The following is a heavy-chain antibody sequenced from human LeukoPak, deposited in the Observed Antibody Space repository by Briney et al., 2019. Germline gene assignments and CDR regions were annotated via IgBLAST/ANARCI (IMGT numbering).Heavy chain of an antibody. Sequence: SETLSLTCTVSGGSISSGSYYWSWIRQPAGKGLEWIGRIYTSGSTNYNPSLKSRVTISVDTSKNQFSLKLTSVTAADTAVYYCARLEIAVAGNRWFDPWGQGTLVTVSS. D-gene: IGHD6-13*01. CDR1: GGSISSGSYY. CDR3: ARLEIAVAGNRWFDP. V-gene: IGHV4-61*02. CDR2: IYTSGST. J-gene: IGHJ5*02.